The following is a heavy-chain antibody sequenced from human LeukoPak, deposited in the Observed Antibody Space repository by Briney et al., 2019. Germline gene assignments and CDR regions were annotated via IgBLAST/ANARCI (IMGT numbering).Heavy chain of an antibody. D-gene: IGHD4-11*01. J-gene: IGHJ6*03. CDR2: ISGSGGST. Sequence: QSGGSLRLSFAASGFTFSSYAMSWVRQAPGKGLEWVSAISGSGGSTYYADSVKGRFTISRDNSKNTLYLQMNSLRAEDTAVYYCARPTGDYSNYYYYYYYMDVWGKGTTVTVSS. V-gene: IGHV3-23*01. CDR3: ARPTGDYSNYYYYYYYMDV. CDR1: GFTFSSYA.